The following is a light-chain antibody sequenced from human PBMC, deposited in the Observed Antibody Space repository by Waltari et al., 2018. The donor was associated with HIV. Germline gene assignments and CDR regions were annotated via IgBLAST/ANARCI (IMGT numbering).Light chain of an antibody. CDR2: DVY. Sequence: QSALPRPASVSGSPGHPTTLSCTATSSDVGASEYVSWYQQHPGKVPKLLIYDVYNRPSRISNRFSGSKSGNTASLTISGLQAEDEAAYYCASFTSGRLNVFGTGTKVTVL. CDR3: ASFTSGRLNV. V-gene: IGLV2-14*03. J-gene: IGLJ1*01. CDR1: SSDVGASEY.